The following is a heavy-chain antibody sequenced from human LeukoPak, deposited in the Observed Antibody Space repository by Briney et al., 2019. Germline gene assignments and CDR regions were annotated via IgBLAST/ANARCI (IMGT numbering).Heavy chain of an antibody. D-gene: IGHD3-10*01. CDR1: GGTFSSYA. J-gene: IGHJ6*04. CDR2: IIPIFGTA. V-gene: IGHV1-69*06. CDR3: ARDSTMVRGVIWDYYYGMDV. Sequence: ASVKVSCKASGGTFSSYAISWVRQAPGQGLEWMGGIIPIFGTANYAQKFQGRVTITADKSTSTAYMELSSLRSEDTAVYYCARDSTMVRGVIWDYYYGMDVWGKGTPVTVSS.